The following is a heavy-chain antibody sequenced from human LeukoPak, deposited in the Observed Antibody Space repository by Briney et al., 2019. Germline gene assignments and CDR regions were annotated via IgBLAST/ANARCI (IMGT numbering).Heavy chain of an antibody. CDR1: GGSLSSSSYY. V-gene: IGHV4-39*01. Sequence: SDTPPLTCTVPGGSLSSSSYYWGGIRQPPGKATEWLGSIYYRGSTYYNPSLKSRVTISVDTSKNQFSLKLSSVTAADTAVYYCASQLYDSSGYLDYWGQGTLVTVSS. D-gene: IGHD3-22*01. J-gene: IGHJ4*02. CDR2: IYYRGST. CDR3: ASQLYDSSGYLDY.